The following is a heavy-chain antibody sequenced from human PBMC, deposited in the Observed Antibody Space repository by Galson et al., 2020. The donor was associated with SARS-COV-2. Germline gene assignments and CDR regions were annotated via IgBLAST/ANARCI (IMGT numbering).Heavy chain of an antibody. V-gene: IGHV4-39*06. CDR1: GGSISRSTYY. CDR3: ARAKYSGYDWGY. CDR2: IYYSGST. D-gene: IGHD5-12*01. Sequence: SETLSLTCTVSGGSISRSTYYWGWIRQPPGKGLEWIGSIYYSGSTSYSPSLKSRVTASVDTSKNQFALTLSSVTAADTAVYYCARAKYSGYDWGYWGQGTLVIVSS. J-gene: IGHJ4*02.